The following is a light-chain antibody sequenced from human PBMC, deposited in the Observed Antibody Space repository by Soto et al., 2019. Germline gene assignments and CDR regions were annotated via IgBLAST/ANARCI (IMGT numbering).Light chain of an antibody. CDR1: KSLNSL. V-gene: IGKV1-39*01. CDR2: AAS. Sequence: IRLTQSPSALSSSVGDRVTITWRASKSLNSLLAWYQQKPGQAPKLLIYAASSLHSGVPYRFSGSGSGTDFTLTISSLQPEDFATYYCHQSYSTPRTFGQGTKVDI. CDR3: HQSYSTPRT. J-gene: IGKJ1*01.